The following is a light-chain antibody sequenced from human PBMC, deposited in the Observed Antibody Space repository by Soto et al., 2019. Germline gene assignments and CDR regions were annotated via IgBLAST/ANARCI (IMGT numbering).Light chain of an antibody. V-gene: IGLV1-44*01. CDR3: AAWDDSLNDPLVI. CDR2: GNN. J-gene: IGLJ2*01. Sequence: QSVLTQPPSASGTPGPRVTISCSGTISNIGSNSVNWFQQLPGTAPKLLIYGNNQRPSGVPDRFSGSKSGTSASLAISGLQSKDEADYYCAAWDDSLNDPLVIFSGGTQLTVL. CDR1: ISNIGSNS.